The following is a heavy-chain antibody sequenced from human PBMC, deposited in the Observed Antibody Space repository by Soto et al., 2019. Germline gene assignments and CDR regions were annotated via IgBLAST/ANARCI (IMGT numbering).Heavy chain of an antibody. V-gene: IGHV4-34*01. CDR1: GGSFSGYY. CDR3: ARGYYDILTGYTDAFDI. Sequence: SETLSLTCAVYGGSFSGYYWSWIRQPPGKGLEWIGEINHSGSTNYNPSLKSRVTISVDTSKNQFSLKLSSVTAADTAVYYCARGYYDILTGYTDAFDIWGQGTMVTVSS. D-gene: IGHD3-9*01. J-gene: IGHJ3*02. CDR2: INHSGST.